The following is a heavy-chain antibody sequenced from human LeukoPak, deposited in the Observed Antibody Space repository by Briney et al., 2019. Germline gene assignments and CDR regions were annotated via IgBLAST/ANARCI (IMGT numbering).Heavy chain of an antibody. Sequence: ASVKVSCKASGHAFINYAISWVRQAPGQGLEWMGGITTYNGDTHYAQKLQGRVTMTTDTSTATAYMELRSLESDDTAVYYCVSVIQWLVGEWFDPWGQGTLVTVSS. CDR3: VSVIQWLVGEWFDP. V-gene: IGHV1-18*01. D-gene: IGHD6-19*01. J-gene: IGHJ5*02. CDR2: ITTYNGDT. CDR1: GHAFINYA.